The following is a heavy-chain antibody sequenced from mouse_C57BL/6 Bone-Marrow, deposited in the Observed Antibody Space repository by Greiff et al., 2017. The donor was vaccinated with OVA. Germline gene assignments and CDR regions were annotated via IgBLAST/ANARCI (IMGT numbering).Heavy chain of an antibody. J-gene: IGHJ3*01. D-gene: IGHD2-3*01. CDR2: IYPGDGDT. Sequence: VKLVASGAELVKPGASVKISCKASGYAFSSYWMNWVKQRPGKGLEWIGQIYPGDGDTNYNGKFKGKATLTADKSSSTAYMQLSSLTSEDSAVYFCAREADGYLFAYWGQGTLVTVSA. V-gene: IGHV1-80*01. CDR1: GYAFSSYW. CDR3: AREADGYLFAY.